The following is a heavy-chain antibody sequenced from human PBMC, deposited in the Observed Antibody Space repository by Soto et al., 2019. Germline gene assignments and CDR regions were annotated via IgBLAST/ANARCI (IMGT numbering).Heavy chain of an antibody. D-gene: IGHD4-17*01. CDR2: INPSGGST. Sequence: ASVKVSCKASGYTFXSNYMHWVRQAPGQGLEWMGIINPSGGSTTYSQKFQDRVTMTRDTSTSTVYMELSSLRSEDTAMYYCASLSPSAHDYGAYVYYYSGMDVWGQGTAVTVSS. CDR1: GYTFXSNY. J-gene: IGHJ6*02. V-gene: IGHV1-46*01. CDR3: ASLSPSAHDYGAYVYYYSGMDV.